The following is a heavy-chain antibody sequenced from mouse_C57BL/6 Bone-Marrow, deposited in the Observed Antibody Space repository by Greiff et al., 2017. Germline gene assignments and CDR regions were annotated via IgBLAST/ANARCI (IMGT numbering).Heavy chain of an antibody. V-gene: IGHV5-6*01. CDR1: GFTFSSYG. D-gene: IGHD2-3*01. CDR2: ISSGGSYT. Sequence: EVQGVESGGDLVKPGGSLKLSCAASGFTFSSYGMSWVRQTPDKRLEWVATISSGGSYTYYPDSVKGRFTISRDNSQSILYLQMNALRAEDSATYYCARLGTTMDYWGQGTSVTVSS. J-gene: IGHJ4*01. CDR3: ARLGTTMDY.